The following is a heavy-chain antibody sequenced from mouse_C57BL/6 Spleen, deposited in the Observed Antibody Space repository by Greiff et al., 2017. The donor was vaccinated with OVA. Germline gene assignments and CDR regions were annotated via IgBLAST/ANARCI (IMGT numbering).Heavy chain of an antibody. Sequence: QVQLQQPGAELVRPGSSVKLSCKASGYTFTSYWMHWVKQRPIQGLEWIGNIDPSDSETHYNQKFKDKATLTVDKSSSTAYMQLSSLPSEDSAVYYCARHGNYPFYAMDYWGQGTSVTVSS. CDR3: ARHGNYPFYAMDY. CDR2: IDPSDSET. J-gene: IGHJ4*01. CDR1: GYTFTSYW. D-gene: IGHD2-1*01. V-gene: IGHV1-52*01.